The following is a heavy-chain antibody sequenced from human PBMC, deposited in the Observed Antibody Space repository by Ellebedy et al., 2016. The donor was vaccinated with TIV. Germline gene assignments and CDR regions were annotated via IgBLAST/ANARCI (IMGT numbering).Heavy chain of an antibody. Sequence: GGSLRLXXTASGFSFSSYGLPWVRQAPGKGLEWVSSISANGEQTHYSDSVKGHFTISRDDSRSTLYLQMSSLRADDTAVYYCAKDRALGTIPDSFDHWGQGTLVTVSS. D-gene: IGHD5-12*01. J-gene: IGHJ4*02. CDR3: AKDRALGTIPDSFDH. CDR1: GFSFSSYG. V-gene: IGHV3-23*01. CDR2: ISANGEQT.